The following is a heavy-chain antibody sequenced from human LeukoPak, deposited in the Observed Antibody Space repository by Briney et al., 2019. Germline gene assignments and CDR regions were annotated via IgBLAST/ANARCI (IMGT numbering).Heavy chain of an antibody. V-gene: IGHV1-8*03. Sequence: ASVKVSCKASGYTFTSYDINWVRQATGQGLEWMGWMNPNSGNTGYAQKFQGRVTITRNTYISTAYMELSSLRSEDTAVYYCARAIFGVVPSRLYYYYYYMDVWGKGTTVTVSS. D-gene: IGHD3-3*01. CDR3: ARAIFGVVPSRLYYYYYYMDV. J-gene: IGHJ6*03. CDR2: MNPNSGNT. CDR1: GYTFTSYD.